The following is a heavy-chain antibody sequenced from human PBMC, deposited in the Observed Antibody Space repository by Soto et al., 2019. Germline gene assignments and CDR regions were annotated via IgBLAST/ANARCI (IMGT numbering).Heavy chain of an antibody. CDR3: ARDHGSSEFGIRGYYYGVEV. Sequence: GGSLRLSCVASGFTFSSYAVHWVRQAPGKGLEWVAVISYDGSNKYYADSVKGRFTISRDNSKNTLYLQMNSLRAEDTAVYYCARDHGSSEFGIRGYYYGVEVWGQGTTVTVSS. J-gene: IGHJ6*02. V-gene: IGHV3-30-3*01. CDR2: ISYDGSNK. D-gene: IGHD3-16*01. CDR1: GFTFSSYA.